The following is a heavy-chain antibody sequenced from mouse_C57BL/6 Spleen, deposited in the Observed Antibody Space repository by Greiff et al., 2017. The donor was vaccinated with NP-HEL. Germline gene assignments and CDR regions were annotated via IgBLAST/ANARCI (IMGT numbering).Heavy chain of an antibody. D-gene: IGHD1-3*01. CDR1: GFTFSSYA. CDR2: ISDGGSYT. V-gene: IGHV5-4*01. Sequence: EVKVVESGGGLVKPGGSLKLSCAASGFTFSSYAMSWVRQTPEKRLEWVATISDGGSYTYYPDNVKGRFTISRDNAKNNLYLQMSHLKSEDTAIDYCARELNWFAYGGQGTLVPVSA. CDR3: ARELNWFAY. J-gene: IGHJ3*01.